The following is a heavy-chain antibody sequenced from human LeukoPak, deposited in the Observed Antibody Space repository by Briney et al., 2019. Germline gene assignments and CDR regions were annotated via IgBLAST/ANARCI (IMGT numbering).Heavy chain of an antibody. CDR1: GYTFTGYY. CDR3: ARDICSGGSCYGALFAFDI. V-gene: IGHV1-2*04. J-gene: IGHJ3*02. CDR2: INPNSGGT. Sequence: GASVKVSCKASGYTFTGYYMHWVRQAPGQGLEWMGRINPNSGGTNYAQKFQGWVTMTRDTSISTAYMELSRLRSDDTAVYYCARDICSGGSCYGALFAFDIWGQGTMVTVSS. D-gene: IGHD2-15*01.